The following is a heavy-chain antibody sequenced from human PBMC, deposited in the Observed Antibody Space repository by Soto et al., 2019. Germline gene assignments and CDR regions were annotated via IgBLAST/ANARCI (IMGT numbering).Heavy chain of an antibody. Sequence: ASVKVSCKASGGTFSSYAISWVRQAPGQGLEWMGGIIPIFGTANYAQKFQGRVTITADESTSTAYMELSSLRSEDTAVYYCARVSANYDILTGYRNYYYGMDVWGQGTTVTVS. CDR3: ARVSANYDILTGYRNYYYGMDV. CDR2: IIPIFGTA. D-gene: IGHD3-9*01. V-gene: IGHV1-69*13. J-gene: IGHJ6*02. CDR1: GGTFSSYA.